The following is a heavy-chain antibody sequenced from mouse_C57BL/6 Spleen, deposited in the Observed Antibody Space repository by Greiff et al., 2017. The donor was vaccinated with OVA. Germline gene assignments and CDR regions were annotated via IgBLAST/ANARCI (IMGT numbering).Heavy chain of an antibody. CDR1: GYTFTSYW. V-gene: IGHV1-53*01. Sequence: VQLQQPGTELVKPGASVKLSCKASGYTFTSYWMHWVKQRPGQGLEWIGNINPSNGGTNYNEKFKSKATLTVDKSSSTAYMQLSSLTSEDSAVYYWARSGPLYYGNPYAMDYWGQGTSVTVSS. D-gene: IGHD2-1*01. CDR2: INPSNGGT. CDR3: ARSGPLYYGNPYAMDY. J-gene: IGHJ4*01.